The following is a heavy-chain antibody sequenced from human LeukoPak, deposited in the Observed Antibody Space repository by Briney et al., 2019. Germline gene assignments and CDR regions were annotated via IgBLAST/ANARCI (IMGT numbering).Heavy chain of an antibody. Sequence: GGSLRLSCAASGFTFSAYGMSWVRQAPGKGLDWVSAITYSSGNTYYADSVKGRFTISRDNSNNTLYLQMNSLRAEDTALYYCAKDGTGCGGDCYSDYWGQGTLVTVSS. CDR2: ITYSSGNT. CDR1: GFTFSAYG. CDR3: AKDGTGCGGDCYSDY. D-gene: IGHD2-21*02. J-gene: IGHJ4*02. V-gene: IGHV3-23*01.